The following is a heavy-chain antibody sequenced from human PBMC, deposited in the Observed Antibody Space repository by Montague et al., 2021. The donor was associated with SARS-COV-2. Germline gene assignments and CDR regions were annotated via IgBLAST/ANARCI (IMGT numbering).Heavy chain of an antibody. CDR1: GASISYGGYF. J-gene: IGHJ6*02. D-gene: IGHD3-10*01. CDR2: TDKGGTT. Sequence: TLSLTCTVSGASISYGGYFWNWIRQHPGKGLEWIGYTDKGGTTQYNPSLKSRVSLSVDTSKNQFSLNLRSATAADTALYYCAGDLGGIDVWGQGTTVIVSS. V-gene: IGHV4-31*03. CDR3: AGDLGGIDV.